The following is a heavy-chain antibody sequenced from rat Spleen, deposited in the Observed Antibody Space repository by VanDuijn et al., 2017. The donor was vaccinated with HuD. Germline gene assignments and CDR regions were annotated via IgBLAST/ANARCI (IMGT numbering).Heavy chain of an antibody. D-gene: IGHD1-1*01. Sequence: EVQLVESGGGLVQPGRSLKLSCAASGFTFTNYDMAWVRQSPTKGLEWIASISSGGGNTYYRDSVKGRITLSRDNAKNPQYLLMDSLRSEDTATYYCARHAGYYSGDYVMDAWGQGASVTVSS. CDR3: ARHAGYYSGDYVMDA. CDR1: GFTFTNYD. J-gene: IGHJ4*01. CDR2: ISSGGGNT. V-gene: IGHV5S13*01.